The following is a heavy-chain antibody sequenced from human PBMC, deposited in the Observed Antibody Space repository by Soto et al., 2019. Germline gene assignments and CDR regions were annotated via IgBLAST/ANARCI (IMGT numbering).Heavy chain of an antibody. Sequence: SVKVSCKASGGTFSSYAISWVRQAPGQGLEWMGGIIPIFGTANYAQKFQGRVTITADESTSTAYMELSSLRSEDTAVYYCALVGGSSGYQCDYWGQGTLVTVSS. CDR3: ALVGGSSGYQCDY. J-gene: IGHJ4*02. V-gene: IGHV1-69*13. CDR1: GGTFSSYA. CDR2: IIPIFGTA. D-gene: IGHD3-22*01.